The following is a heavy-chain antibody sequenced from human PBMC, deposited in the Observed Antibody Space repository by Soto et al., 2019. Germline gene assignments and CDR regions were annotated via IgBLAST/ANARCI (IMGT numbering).Heavy chain of an antibody. D-gene: IGHD3-22*01. V-gene: IGHV1-69*12. J-gene: IGHJ4*02. CDR3: ARSSDSSSRPPGY. CDR1: GGTFSSYA. Sequence: QVQLVQSGAEVKKPGSSVKVSCKASGGTFSSYAISWVRQAPGQGLEWMGGIIPIFGTANHAQKFQGRVRIAADESTSTAYMVLSSLSSKDTAVYYCARSSDSSSRPPGYWGQGTLVTVSS. CDR2: IIPIFGTA.